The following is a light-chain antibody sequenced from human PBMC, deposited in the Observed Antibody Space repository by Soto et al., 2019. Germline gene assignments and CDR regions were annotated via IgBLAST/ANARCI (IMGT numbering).Light chain of an antibody. CDR1: SSDVGGYSY. CDR2: DVT. V-gene: IGLV2-11*01. CDR3: SSYAGSYTVV. J-gene: IGLJ2*01. Sequence: QSALTQPRSVSRYPGKSVTISCTGTSSDVGGYSYVSWYQQNPGKAPQLMIYDVTKRPSGVPDRFSGSKSGNTSSLTISGLQTEDEADDYCSSYAGSYTVVFGGGTKLTVL.